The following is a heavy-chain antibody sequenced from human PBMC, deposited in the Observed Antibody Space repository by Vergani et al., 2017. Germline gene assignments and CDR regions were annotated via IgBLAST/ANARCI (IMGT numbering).Heavy chain of an antibody. D-gene: IGHD4-23*01. V-gene: IGHV3-48*03. Sequence: EVQLVESGGGLVQPGGSLRLSCAASGFTFSSYEMNWVRQAPGKGLEWVSYISSSGSTIYYADSVKGRFTISRDNAKNSLSLQMNSLRADDPAVYYCARVLTRPMTTVVRGPYYGMDVWGQGTTVTVSS. CDR3: ARVLTRPMTTVVRGPYYGMDV. J-gene: IGHJ6*02. CDR2: ISSSGSTI. CDR1: GFTFSSYE.